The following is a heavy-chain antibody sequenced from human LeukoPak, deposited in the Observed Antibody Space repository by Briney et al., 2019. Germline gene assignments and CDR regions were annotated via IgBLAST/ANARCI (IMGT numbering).Heavy chain of an antibody. CDR3: ASVAYSTGVSDY. CDR2: IYYSGST. V-gene: IGHV4-30-2*01. CDR1: GGSISSGDCY. Sequence: PSETLSLTCTVSGGSISSGDCYWGWIRQPPGKGLEWIGYIYYSGSTYYNPSLKSRVTISVDRSKNQFSLKLTSVTAADTAVYYCASVAYSTGVSDYWGQGTLVTVSS. J-gene: IGHJ4*02. D-gene: IGHD6-19*01.